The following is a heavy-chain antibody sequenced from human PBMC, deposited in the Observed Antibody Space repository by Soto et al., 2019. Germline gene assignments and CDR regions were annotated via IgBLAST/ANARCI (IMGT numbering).Heavy chain of an antibody. CDR1: VASINSGGYY. CDR2: IYYSGST. Sequence: QVQLQESAPGRVKPSQTLSLTCTVPVASINSGGYYWNWIRQHPGKGLEWIGYIYYSGSTYYNPSLKSRVTISVDTSKNQFSLKLSSVTAADTAVYYCARSVFPWGQGTLVTVSS. J-gene: IGHJ5*02. V-gene: IGHV4-31*03. CDR3: ARSVFP.